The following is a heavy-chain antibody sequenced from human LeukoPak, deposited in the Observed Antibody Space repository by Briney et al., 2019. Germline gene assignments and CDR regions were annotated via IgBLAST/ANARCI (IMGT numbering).Heavy chain of an antibody. CDR2: ITGGRST. CDR1: GFTFGSYW. V-gene: IGHV3-23*01. J-gene: IGHJ4*02. Sequence: GGSLRLSCAASGFTFGSYWMYWVRQAPGKGLEWVSGITGGRSTYYADSVKGRFTISRDNSKNTMSMEMNSLRVEDTAVYYCAKDCKSGDGYWDFDYWGQGILVTVSS. CDR3: AKDCKSGDGYWDFDY. D-gene: IGHD5-24*01.